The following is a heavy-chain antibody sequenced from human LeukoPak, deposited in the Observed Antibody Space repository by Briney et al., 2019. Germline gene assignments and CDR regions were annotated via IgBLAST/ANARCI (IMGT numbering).Heavy chain of an antibody. Sequence: GGSLRLSCAASGFTFSSYVMHWVRQAPGKGLEWVAVISYDGSNKYYTDSVKGRFTISRDNSKNTLYLQMNSQRVEDTAVYYCARDQIGMITANAFDIWGQGTMVTVSS. D-gene: IGHD3-16*01. CDR3: ARDQIGMITANAFDI. J-gene: IGHJ3*02. CDR1: GFTFSSYV. V-gene: IGHV3-30*04. CDR2: ISYDGSNK.